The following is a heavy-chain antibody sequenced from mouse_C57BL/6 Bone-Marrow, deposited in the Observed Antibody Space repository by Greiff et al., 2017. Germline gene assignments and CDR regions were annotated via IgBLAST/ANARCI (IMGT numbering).Heavy chain of an antibody. CDR2: IYPGDGDT. Sequence: VQLQPSGAELVKPGASVKISCKASGYAFSSYWMNWVKQRPGKGLEWIGQIYPGDGDTNYNGKFKGKATLTADKSSSTAYMQLSRLTSEDSAVYFCARRTTLRPVVAPSYAMDYWGQGTSVTVSS. J-gene: IGHJ4*01. D-gene: IGHD1-1*01. CDR3: ARRTTLRPVVAPSYAMDY. V-gene: IGHV1-80*01. CDR1: GYAFSSYW.